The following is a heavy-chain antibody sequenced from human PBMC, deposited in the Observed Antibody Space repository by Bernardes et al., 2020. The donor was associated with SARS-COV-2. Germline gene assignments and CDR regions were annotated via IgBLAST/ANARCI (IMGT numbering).Heavy chain of an antibody. CDR1: GGSISSSRYY. CDR3: ARSVGATSSTDF. CDR2: VYYSGTV. V-gene: IGHV4-39*01. Sequence: ETLSLTCTVSGGSISSSRYYWGWIRQTPGKGLVWIGTVYYSGTVYYNPSLRGRLTISVDTSQNQFSLKLRSVTAADTAIYYCARSVGATSSTDFWGQGTLVTVSS. D-gene: IGHD1-26*01. J-gene: IGHJ4*02.